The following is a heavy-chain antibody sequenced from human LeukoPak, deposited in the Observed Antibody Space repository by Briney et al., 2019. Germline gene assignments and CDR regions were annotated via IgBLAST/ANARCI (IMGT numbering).Heavy chain of an antibody. CDR3: AELGITMIGGV. D-gene: IGHD3-10*02. CDR2: ISSSSSTI. J-gene: IGHJ6*04. V-gene: IGHV3-48*04. Sequence: GGSLRLSCAASGFTFSRYSMNWVRQAPAKGLEWVSYISSSSSTIYYADSVKGRFTITRDNAKNSLYLQMNSLRAEDTAVYYCAELGITMIGGVWGKGTTVTISS. CDR1: GFTFSRYS.